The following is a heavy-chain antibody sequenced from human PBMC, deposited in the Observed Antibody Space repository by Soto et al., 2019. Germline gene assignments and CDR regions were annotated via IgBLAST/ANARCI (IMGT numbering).Heavy chain of an antibody. CDR2: ISHSGST. CDR3: TRQGYKYGSVDY. Sequence: SETLSLTCSVSGDSITSGSFFWGWVRQPPGKGLAWIGSISHSGSTYYNPSLKSRVTISMDRSKKQFSLKLSSVNDADTAVYYCTRQGYKYGSVDYWGQGTLVTVSS. D-gene: IGHD5-18*01. V-gene: IGHV4-39*01. CDR1: GDSITSGSFF. J-gene: IGHJ4*02.